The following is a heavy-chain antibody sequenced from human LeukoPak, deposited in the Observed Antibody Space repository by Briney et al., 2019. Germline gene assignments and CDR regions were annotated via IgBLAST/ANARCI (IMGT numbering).Heavy chain of an antibody. CDR3: ARDRRGEKDFDV. CDR2: IYADGYT. CDR1: GISVSNDY. V-gene: IGHV3-53*04. Sequence: GGSLRLSCAASGISVSNDYMRWVRQAPGKGLERVSAIYADGYTRDAASVKGRFSISRHNSKNTVYLQMDNLRPEDTAVYYCARDRRGEKDFDVWGPGTMVTVSS. J-gene: IGHJ3*01.